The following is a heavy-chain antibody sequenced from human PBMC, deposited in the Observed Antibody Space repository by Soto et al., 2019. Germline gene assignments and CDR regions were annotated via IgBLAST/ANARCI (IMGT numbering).Heavy chain of an antibody. CDR3: AKDRKWLVLYYYYGMDV. J-gene: IGHJ6*02. V-gene: IGHV3-30*18. CDR1: GFTFSSYG. D-gene: IGHD6-19*01. CDR2: ISYDGSNK. Sequence: GSLRLSCAASGFTFSSYGMHWVRQAPGKGLEWVAVISYDGSNKYYADSVKGRFTISRDNSKNTLYLQMNSLRAEDTAVYYCAKDRKWLVLYYYYGMDVWGQGTTVTVSS.